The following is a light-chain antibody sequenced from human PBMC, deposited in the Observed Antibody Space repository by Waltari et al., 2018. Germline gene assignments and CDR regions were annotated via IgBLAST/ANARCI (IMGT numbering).Light chain of an antibody. CDR2: DVN. V-gene: IGLV2-14*03. J-gene: IGLJ2*01. Sequence: QSALTQPASVSGSPAQSLTIPCTGTSSDVGVYHYVYWYQQHPGNSPKLMIYDVNKWPSGISARFSGSKSGNTASLTISGLQAEDEADDYCCSYGGGSIAIFGGGTKLTVL. CDR3: CSYGGGSIAI. CDR1: SSDVGVYHY.